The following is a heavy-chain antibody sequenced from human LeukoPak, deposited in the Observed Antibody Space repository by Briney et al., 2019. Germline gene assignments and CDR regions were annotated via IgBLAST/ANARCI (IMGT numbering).Heavy chain of an antibody. V-gene: IGHV3-21*01. Sequence: TGGSLRLSCAASGFTYSTCSMNWVRQAPGKGLEWVSSISPSGGYMYYADSLKGRFTISRDNANNSLYLQMNSLRAEDTAVYYCARERLAGGGADFDYWGQGTLVTVSS. CDR2: ISPSGGYM. CDR1: GFTYSTCS. J-gene: IGHJ4*02. D-gene: IGHD6-19*01. CDR3: ARERLAGGGADFDY.